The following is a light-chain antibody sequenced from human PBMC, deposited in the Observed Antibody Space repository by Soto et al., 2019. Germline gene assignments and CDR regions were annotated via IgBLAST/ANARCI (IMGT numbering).Light chain of an antibody. CDR3: QQYNNWRWT. CDR1: QSVSSD. V-gene: IGKV3D-15*01. Sequence: EIVMTQSPATLSVSPGERATLSCRASQSVSSDLAWYQQKPGQAPRLLIYGASTRATGIPARFSGSGSATEFTLTISSLQSEDFAVYYCQQYNNWRWTFGQGTKVEIK. J-gene: IGKJ1*01. CDR2: GAS.